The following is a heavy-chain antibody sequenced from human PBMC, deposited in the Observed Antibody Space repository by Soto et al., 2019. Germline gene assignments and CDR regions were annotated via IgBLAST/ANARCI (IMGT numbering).Heavy chain of an antibody. J-gene: IGHJ3*02. D-gene: IGHD3-3*01. CDR2: IYYSGST. CDR3: ATYDFWSGYPADSFHAFDI. CDR1: GGSISSGGYY. Sequence: QVQLQESGPGLVKPSQTLSLTCTVSGGSISSGGYYWSWIRQHPGKGLEWIGYIYYSGSTYYNPSLKSRVTISVDPSKNPLSLKLSSVTAADTAVYYCATYDFWSGYPADSFHAFDIWGQGTMVTVSS. V-gene: IGHV4-31*03.